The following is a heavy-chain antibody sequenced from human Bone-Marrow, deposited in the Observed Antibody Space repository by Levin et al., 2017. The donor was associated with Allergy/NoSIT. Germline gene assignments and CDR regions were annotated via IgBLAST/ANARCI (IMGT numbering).Heavy chain of an antibody. Sequence: SETLSLTCTVSGGSISSGGWYWSWIRQHPGKGLEWIGYIYYSGDTHYNPSLKSRVSISADTSKNHYSLNLRSVTAADTAVYYCARGRQWLDRGLDYWGQGTLVTVSS. J-gene: IGHJ4*02. D-gene: IGHD6-19*01. CDR2: IYYSGDT. CDR1: GGSISSGGWY. V-gene: IGHV4-31*03. CDR3: ARGRQWLDRGLDY.